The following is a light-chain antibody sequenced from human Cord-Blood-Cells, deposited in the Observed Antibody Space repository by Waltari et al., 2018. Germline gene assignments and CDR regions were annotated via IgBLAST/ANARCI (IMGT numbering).Light chain of an antibody. CDR2: GAS. CDR1: QSGSSN. V-gene: IGKV3-15*01. CDR3: QQYNNWPYT. Sequence: EIVMTQSPATLSVSPVDRSTLSCRASQSGSSNLAWYQQKPGQAPRLLIYGASTRATGIPARFSGSGSGTEFTLTISSLQSEDFAVYYCQQYNNWPYTFGQGTKLEIK. J-gene: IGKJ2*01.